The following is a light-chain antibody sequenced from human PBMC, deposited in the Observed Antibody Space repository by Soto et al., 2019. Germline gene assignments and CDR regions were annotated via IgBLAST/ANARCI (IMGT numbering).Light chain of an antibody. Sequence: QSALTQPPSASGSPGQSVTISCTGTRSDVGSYNYVSWYQQHPGKAPKLMIYEVSKRPSGVPDRFSGSKSGNTASLTVSGLQAEDEADYYCSSYTSSSTRVFGTGTKLTVL. CDR1: RSDVGSYNY. J-gene: IGLJ1*01. CDR3: SSYTSSSTRV. V-gene: IGLV2-8*01. CDR2: EVS.